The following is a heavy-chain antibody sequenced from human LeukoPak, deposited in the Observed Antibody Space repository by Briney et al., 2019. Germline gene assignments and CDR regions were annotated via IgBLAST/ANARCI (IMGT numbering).Heavy chain of an antibody. D-gene: IGHD3-10*01. J-gene: IGHJ6*02. CDR2: INHSGST. CDR3: AREEGLLWFGEHIGTVEYGMDV. V-gene: IGHV4-34*01. Sequence: SETPSLTCAVYGGSFSGYYWSWIRQPPGKGLEWIGEINHSGSTNYNPSLKSRVTISVDTSKNQFSLKLSSVTAADTAVYYCAREEGLLWFGEHIGTVEYGMDVWGQGTTVTVSS. CDR1: GGSFSGYY.